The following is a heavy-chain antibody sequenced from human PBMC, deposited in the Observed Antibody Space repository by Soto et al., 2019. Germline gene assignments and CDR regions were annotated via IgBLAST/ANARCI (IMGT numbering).Heavy chain of an antibody. D-gene: IGHD3-9*01. CDR2: ISYDGSNK. CDR1: GFTFSSYG. J-gene: IGHJ6*02. CDR3: AKAIQYYYILTGYYYYYGMDV. V-gene: IGHV3-30*18. Sequence: QVQLVESGGGVVQPGRSLRLSCAASGFTFSSYGMHWVRQAPGKGLEWVAVISYDGSNKYYADSVKGRFTISRDNSKNTLYLQMNSRRAEDTAVYYCAKAIQYYYILTGYYYYYGMDVWGQGTTVTVSS.